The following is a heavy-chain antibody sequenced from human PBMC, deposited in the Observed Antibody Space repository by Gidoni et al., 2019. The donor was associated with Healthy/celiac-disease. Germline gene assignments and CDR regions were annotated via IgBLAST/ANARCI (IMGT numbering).Heavy chain of an antibody. CDR1: GGTVSSYA. Sequence: QVQLVQSGAEVKKPRSSVKVSCKASGGTVSSYAISWVRQAPGQGLEGMGGIIPSFGTANYAQKFQGRVTITADESTRTAYMELSSLRSEDTAVYYCAIVKNEYSSSSVDYWGQGTLVTVSS. CDR2: IIPSFGTA. V-gene: IGHV1-69*01. J-gene: IGHJ4*02. CDR3: AIVKNEYSSSSVDY. D-gene: IGHD6-6*01.